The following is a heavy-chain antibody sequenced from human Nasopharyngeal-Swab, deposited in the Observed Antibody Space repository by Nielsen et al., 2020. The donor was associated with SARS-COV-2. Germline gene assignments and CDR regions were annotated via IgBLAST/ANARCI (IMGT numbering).Heavy chain of an antibody. CDR1: GGSISSYY. D-gene: IGHD4-17*01. J-gene: IGHJ6*02. CDR3: ARDLLYGDFYYYYGMDV. V-gene: IGHV4-59*01. CDR2: IYYSGST. Sequence: GSLRLSCAVYGGSISSYYWSWIRQPPGKGLEWIGYIYYSGSTNYNPSLKSRVTISVDTSKNQFSLKLSSVTAADTAAYYCARDLLYGDFYYYYGMDVWGQGTTVTVSS.